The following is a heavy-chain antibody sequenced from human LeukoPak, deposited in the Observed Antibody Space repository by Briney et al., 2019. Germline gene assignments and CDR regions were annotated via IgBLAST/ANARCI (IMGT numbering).Heavy chain of an antibody. J-gene: IGHJ5*02. CDR1: GGSIISSSYY. CDR2: VYYSGST. CDR3: ARRSSYCSSTSCSVWFDP. D-gene: IGHD2-2*01. V-gene: IGHV4-39*01. Sequence: SETLSLTCTVSGGSIISSSYYWGWIRQPPGKGLEWIGSVYYSGSTYYSPSLKSRVTISVDTSKNQFSLKLSSVTAADTAVYYCARRSSYCSSTSCSVWFDPWGQGNLVTVYS.